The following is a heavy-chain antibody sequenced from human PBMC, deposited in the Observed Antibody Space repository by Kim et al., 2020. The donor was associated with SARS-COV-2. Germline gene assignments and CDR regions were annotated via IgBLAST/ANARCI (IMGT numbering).Heavy chain of an antibody. J-gene: IGHJ3*02. CDR3: TTASCGGSCYSPHDAFDI. V-gene: IGHV3-15*01. D-gene: IGHD2-15*01. Sequence: MSWGRQAPGKGLEWVGRIKSKTDGGTTDYAAPVKGRFTISRDDSKNTLYLQMNSLKTEDTAVYYCTTASCGGSCYSPHDAFDIWGQGTMV. CDR2: IKSKTDGGTT.